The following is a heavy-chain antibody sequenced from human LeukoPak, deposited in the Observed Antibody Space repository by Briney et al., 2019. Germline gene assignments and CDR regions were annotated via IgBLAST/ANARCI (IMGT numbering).Heavy chain of an antibody. J-gene: IGHJ3*02. CDR2: IYYSGST. V-gene: IGHV4-39*07. Sequence: PSETLSLTCTVSGGSISSSSYYWGWIRQPPGKGLEWIGSIYYSGSTYYNPSLKSRVTISVDTSKNQFSLKLSSVTAADTAVYYCASGTIYSGGQLAFDIWGQGTMVTVSS. CDR1: GGSISSSSYY. CDR3: ASGTIYSGGQLAFDI. D-gene: IGHD2-15*01.